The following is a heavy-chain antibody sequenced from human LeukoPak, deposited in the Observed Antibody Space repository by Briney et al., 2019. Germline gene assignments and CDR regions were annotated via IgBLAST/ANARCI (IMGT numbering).Heavy chain of an antibody. Sequence: ASVKVSCKASGYTFTGYYMHWVRQAPGQGLEWMGWINPNSGGTNYAQKFQGRVTMTRDTSISTAYMELSRLRSDGTAVYYCARVVAVAGPNDAFDIWGQGTMVTVSS. CDR3: ARVVAVAGPNDAFDI. CDR1: GYTFTGYY. D-gene: IGHD6-19*01. V-gene: IGHV1-2*02. J-gene: IGHJ3*02. CDR2: INPNSGGT.